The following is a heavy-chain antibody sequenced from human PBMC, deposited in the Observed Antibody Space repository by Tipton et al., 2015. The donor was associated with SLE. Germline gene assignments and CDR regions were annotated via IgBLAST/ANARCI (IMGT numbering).Heavy chain of an antibody. J-gene: IGHJ4*02. CDR2: ISGSGGNT. D-gene: IGHD5-24*01. Sequence: GSLRLXCAASGFTFSSYAMSWVRQAPGKGLEWVSTISGSGGNTYYADSVKGRFTISRDNSKNTLYLQMNSLRAEDTAVYYCAKSREGYNCDYWGQGTLVTFSS. CDR1: GFTFSSYA. CDR3: AKSREGYNCDY. V-gene: IGHV3-23*01.